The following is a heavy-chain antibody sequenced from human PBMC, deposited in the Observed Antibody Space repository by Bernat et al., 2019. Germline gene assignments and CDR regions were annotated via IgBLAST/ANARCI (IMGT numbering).Heavy chain of an antibody. V-gene: IGHV5-10-1*03. CDR3: ARQGNSLNWFDP. D-gene: IGHD4-23*01. CDR1: GYSFTSYW. Sequence: EVQLVQSGAEVKKPGESLSISCKGSGYSFTSYWISWLRQMPGKGLEWMGRIDPSDSYTNYSPSFQGHVTISADKSISTAYLQWSSLKASDTAMYYCARQGNSLNWFDPWGQGTLVTVSS. CDR2: IDPSDSYT. J-gene: IGHJ5*02.